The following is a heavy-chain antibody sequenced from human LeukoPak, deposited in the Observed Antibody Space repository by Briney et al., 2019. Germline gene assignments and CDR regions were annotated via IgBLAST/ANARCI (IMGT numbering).Heavy chain of an antibody. CDR3: ARDYSGGSFDY. Sequence: SQTLTLTCTVSGGSISSSSYYWGWIRQPPGKGLEWIGSIYYSGSTYYNPSLKSRVTISVDTSKNQFSLNLSSVTAADTAVYYCARDYSGGSFDYWGQGTLVTVSS. CDR2: IYYSGST. V-gene: IGHV4-39*07. D-gene: IGHD4-23*01. CDR1: GGSISSSSYY. J-gene: IGHJ4*02.